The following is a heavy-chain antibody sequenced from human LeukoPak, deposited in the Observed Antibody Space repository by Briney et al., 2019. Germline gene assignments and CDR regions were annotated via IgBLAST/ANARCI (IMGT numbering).Heavy chain of an antibody. CDR2: IRYDGSNK. Sequence: GGSLRLSCAASGFTFSSYGMHWVRQAPGKGLEWVAFIRYDGSNKYYADSVKGRFTISRDNSKNTLYLQMNSLRAEDTAVYYCAKDLKKVGATGGLDYWGQGTLVTVSS. J-gene: IGHJ4*02. CDR3: AKDLKKVGATGGLDY. CDR1: GFTFSSYG. V-gene: IGHV3-30*02. D-gene: IGHD1-26*01.